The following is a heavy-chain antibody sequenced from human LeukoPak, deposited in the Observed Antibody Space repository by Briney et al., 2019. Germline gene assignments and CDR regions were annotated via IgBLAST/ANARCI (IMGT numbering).Heavy chain of an antibody. D-gene: IGHD3-22*01. CDR2: ISGIGGST. J-gene: IGHJ3*02. CDR1: GFTFSSYA. V-gene: IGHV3-23*01. CDR3: AKDPYYYDSSALEVAFDI. Sequence: PGGSLRLSCAASGFTFSSYAMSWVRQAPGKGLEWVSAISGIGGSTYSADSVKGRFTISRDNSKNTLYLQMNSLRAEDTAVYYCAKDPYYYDSSALEVAFDIWGQGTMVTVSS.